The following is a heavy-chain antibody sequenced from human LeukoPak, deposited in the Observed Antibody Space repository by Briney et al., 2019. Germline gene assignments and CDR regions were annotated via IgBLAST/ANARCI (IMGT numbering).Heavy chain of an antibody. J-gene: IGHJ4*02. D-gene: IGHD6-19*01. CDR2: ISYSSGSI. CDR3: AKGTQRGNSGWGYFFDQ. V-gene: IGHV3-9*01. Sequence: GGSLRLSCAASGFTFDDYAMHWVRQAPGKGLEWVSGISYSSGSIGYVDSVKGRFTISRDNAMNSLYLQMNTLRPEDTALYYCAKGTQRGNSGWGYFFDQWGQGTLVTVSS. CDR1: GFTFDDYA.